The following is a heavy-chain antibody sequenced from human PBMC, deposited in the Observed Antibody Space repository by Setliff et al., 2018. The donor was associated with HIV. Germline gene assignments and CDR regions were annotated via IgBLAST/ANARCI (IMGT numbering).Heavy chain of an antibody. Sequence: PGGSLRLSGAASGFTLSNYTMNWVRQAPGKGLEWISSISSNIIYIYYADSVRGRFTISRDNAKNSLYLQMNRLRVDDTAVYYCAKDGISGGSYPPYYFDYWGHGTLVTVSS. CDR3: AKDGISGGSYPPYYFDY. V-gene: IGHV3-21*04. D-gene: IGHD2-15*01. CDR2: ISSNIIYI. CDR1: GFTLSNYT. J-gene: IGHJ4*01.